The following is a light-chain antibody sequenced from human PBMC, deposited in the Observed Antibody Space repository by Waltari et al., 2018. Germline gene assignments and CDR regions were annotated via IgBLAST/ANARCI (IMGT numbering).Light chain of an antibody. CDR1: EGICRY. CDR3: QQLNTYPWT. V-gene: IGKV1-9*01. CDR2: PAS. Sequence: DIQLTQSPSFLSAYVGDSVTITCRASEGICRYLAWYQQKPGKAPELLIYPASTSQGGVPSRCRGSGARTEVTLTISRLQPEDAATYDCQQLNTYPWTDAHGTRVEI. J-gene: IGKJ1*01.